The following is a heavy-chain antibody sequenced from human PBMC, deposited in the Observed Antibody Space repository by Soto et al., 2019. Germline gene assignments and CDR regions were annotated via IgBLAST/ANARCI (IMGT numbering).Heavy chain of an antibody. Sequence: GGSLRLSCAASGFTFSSYSMNWVRQAPGKGLEWVSSISSSSSYIYYADSVKGRFTISRDNAKNSLYLQMNSLRAEDTAVYYCARDLTQGYSSSSFVYWGQGTLVTVSS. CDR2: ISSSSSYI. D-gene: IGHD6-6*01. CDR3: ARDLTQGYSSSSFVY. CDR1: GFTFSSYS. J-gene: IGHJ4*02. V-gene: IGHV3-21*01.